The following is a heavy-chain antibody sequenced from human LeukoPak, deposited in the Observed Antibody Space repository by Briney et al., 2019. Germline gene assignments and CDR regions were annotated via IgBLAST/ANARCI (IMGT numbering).Heavy chain of an antibody. V-gene: IGHV5-51*01. D-gene: IGHD4-23*01. Sequence: GESLKISCKGSGYSFSSRWIGWVRQMPGKGLEWMGIIYPGDSDTKYSPSFQGQVTISADKSISTAYLQWSSLKASDTAMYYCARDLGGTSELYYFDPWGREPLVTVPS. CDR1: GYSFSSRW. J-gene: IGHJ4*02. CDR2: IYPGDSDT. CDR3: ARDLGGTSELYYFDP.